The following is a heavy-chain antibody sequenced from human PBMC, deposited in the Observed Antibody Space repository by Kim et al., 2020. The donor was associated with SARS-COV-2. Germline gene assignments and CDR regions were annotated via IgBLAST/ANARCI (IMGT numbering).Heavy chain of an antibody. V-gene: IGHV3-13*01. Sequence: GGSLRLSCAASGFTFSSYDMHWVRQATGKGLEWVSAIGTAGDTYYPGSVKGRFTISRENAKNSLYLQMNSLRAGDTAVYYCARAQSAGNMDVWGQGTTVTVSS. CDR3: ARAQSAGNMDV. CDR1: GFTFSSYD. J-gene: IGHJ6*02. CDR2: IGTAGDT.